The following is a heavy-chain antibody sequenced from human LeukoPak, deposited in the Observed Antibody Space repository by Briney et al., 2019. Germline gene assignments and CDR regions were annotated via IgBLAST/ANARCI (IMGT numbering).Heavy chain of an antibody. Sequence: PSETLSLTCTVSGGSISSSSYYWGWIRPPPGKGLEWIGSIYYSGSTYYNPSLKSRVTVSVDTSKNHFSLKLSPVTAADTAVYYCARGYYDSSGWEWYFDLWGRGTLVTVSS. D-gene: IGHD3-22*01. V-gene: IGHV4-39*07. CDR3: ARGYYDSSGWEWYFDL. CDR1: GGSISSSSYY. J-gene: IGHJ2*01. CDR2: IYYSGST.